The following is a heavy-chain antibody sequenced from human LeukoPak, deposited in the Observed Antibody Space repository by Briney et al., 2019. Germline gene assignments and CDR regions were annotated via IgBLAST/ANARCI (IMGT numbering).Heavy chain of an antibody. V-gene: IGHV1-2*02. D-gene: IGHD2-8*02. CDR3: ASEAVCAGGCCNLQRVAS. Sequence: GASVKVTCKASVYTFTAYYMHWVRQVPEQGLEWMGWIDTNTGDTKYAQKFQGRVTITRDTSIGTAYMELSSLISDDTALYYCASEAVCAGGCCNLQRVASWGPGTLVTVSS. CDR1: VYTFTAYY. CDR2: IDTNTGDT. J-gene: IGHJ4*02.